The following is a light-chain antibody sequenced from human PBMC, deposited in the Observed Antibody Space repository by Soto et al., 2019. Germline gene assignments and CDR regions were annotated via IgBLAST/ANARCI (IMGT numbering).Light chain of an antibody. J-gene: IGLJ1*01. CDR3: SSYSISTAYL. CDR2: EVS. Sequence: QFALTQPASVSGSPGQSITISCTGTSSDVGGYDYVSWYQLHPGKAPKLMVFEVSNRPSGVSYRFSGSKSGNTASLTISGLQAEDEADYFCSSYSISTAYLFGTGTK. CDR1: SSDVGGYDY. V-gene: IGLV2-14*01.